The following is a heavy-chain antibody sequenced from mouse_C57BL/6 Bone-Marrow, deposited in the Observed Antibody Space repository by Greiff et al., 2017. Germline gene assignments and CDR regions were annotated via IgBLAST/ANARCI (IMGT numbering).Heavy chain of an antibody. D-gene: IGHD1-1*01. CDR1: GYSITSGYY. Sequence: EVKLLESGPGLVKPSQSLSLTCSVTGYSITSGYYWNWIRQFPGNKLEWMGYISYDGSNNYNPSLKNRISITRDKSKNQFFLKLNSVTTEDTATYYCASPDYYSSSYWYFDVWGTGTTVTVSS. CDR3: ASPDYYSSSYWYFDV. CDR2: ISYDGSN. J-gene: IGHJ1*03. V-gene: IGHV3-6*01.